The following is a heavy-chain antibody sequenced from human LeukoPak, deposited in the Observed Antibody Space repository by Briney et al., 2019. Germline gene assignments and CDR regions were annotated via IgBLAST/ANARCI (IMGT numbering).Heavy chain of an antibody. CDR3: ARGMYSSAGLYFDS. J-gene: IGHJ4*02. D-gene: IGHD3-10*01. Sequence: PGGSLRLSCAASGFTLSAYWMSWLHQAPGKGLEWVANINQDGSVQYYADSVKGRFTVSRDNAKNSLYLQLNSLRAEDTAAYYCARGMYSSAGLYFDSWGQGTLVTVSS. CDR2: INQDGSVQ. V-gene: IGHV3-7*05. CDR1: GFTLSAYW.